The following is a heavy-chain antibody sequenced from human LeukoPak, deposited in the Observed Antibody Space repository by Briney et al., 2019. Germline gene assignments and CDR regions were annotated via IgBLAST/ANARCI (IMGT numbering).Heavy chain of an antibody. V-gene: IGHV3-53*01. J-gene: IGHJ4*02. D-gene: IGHD6-19*01. CDR1: GFTVSSNY. CDR3: ARDLGSGWNFDY. Sequence: GGSLRLSCATSGFTVSSNYMNWVRQAPGKGLEWVSIIYSGGSTYYADSVKGRFTISRDNSKNTLYLQMSSLRAEDTAVYYCARDLGSGWNFDYWGQGTLVTVSS. CDR2: IYSGGST.